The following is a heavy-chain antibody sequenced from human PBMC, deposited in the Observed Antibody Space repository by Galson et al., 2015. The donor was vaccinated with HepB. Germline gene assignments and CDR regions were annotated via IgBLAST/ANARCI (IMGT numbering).Heavy chain of an antibody. V-gene: IGHV3-21*01. Sequence: SLRLSCAASGFTFSSYSMNWVRQAPGKGLEWVSSISSSSSYIYYADSVKGRFTISRDNAKNSLYLQMNSLRAEDTAVYYCARDLTYYDILTGYPLPDYWGQGTLVTVSS. CDR3: ARDLTYYDILTGYPLPDY. D-gene: IGHD3-9*01. J-gene: IGHJ4*02. CDR2: ISSSSSYI. CDR1: GFTFSSYS.